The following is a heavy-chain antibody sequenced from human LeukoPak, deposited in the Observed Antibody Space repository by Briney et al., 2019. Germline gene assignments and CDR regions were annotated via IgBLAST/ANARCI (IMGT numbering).Heavy chain of an antibody. CDR3: ARDGDYGSGSPDYYYGMDV. Sequence: GGSLRLSCAASRFTFSSYSMNWVRQAPGKGLEWVSYISSSSSTIYYADSVKGRFTISRDNAKNTVYLQMNSLRADDTAVYYCARDGDYGSGSPDYYYGMDVWGQGTTVTVSS. D-gene: IGHD3-10*01. CDR1: RFTFSSYS. J-gene: IGHJ6*02. V-gene: IGHV3-48*01. CDR2: ISSSSSTI.